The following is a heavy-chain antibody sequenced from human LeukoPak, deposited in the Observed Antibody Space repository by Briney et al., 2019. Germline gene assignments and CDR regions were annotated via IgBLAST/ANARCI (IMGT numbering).Heavy chain of an antibody. CDR1: GFTFNIYA. CDR3: ARDRSEYYYYAMDV. CDR2: ISYDGSNK. V-gene: IGHV3-30-3*01. Sequence: GGSLRLSYAASGFTFNIYAIHWVRQAPGKGLEWVAVISYDGSNKYYADSVKGRFTISRDNSKNTLYLQMNSLRAEDTVVYYCARDRSEYYYYAMDVWGQGTTVTVSS. J-gene: IGHJ6*02. D-gene: IGHD2/OR15-2a*01.